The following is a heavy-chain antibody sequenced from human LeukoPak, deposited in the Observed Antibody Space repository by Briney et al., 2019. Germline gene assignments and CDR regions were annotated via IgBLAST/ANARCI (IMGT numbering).Heavy chain of an antibody. J-gene: IGHJ4*02. V-gene: IGHV3-23*01. D-gene: IGHD4-17*01. Sequence: GGSLRLSCAASGFTFSTYPMGWVRQAPGKGLEWVSSIDASGAYTYYADSVKGRFTITRDNSKNTLYLQMNTLRAEDTAVYSCAKISSVTANFDCWGQGTLVTISS. CDR3: AKISSVTANFDC. CDR1: GFTFSTYP. CDR2: IDASGAYT.